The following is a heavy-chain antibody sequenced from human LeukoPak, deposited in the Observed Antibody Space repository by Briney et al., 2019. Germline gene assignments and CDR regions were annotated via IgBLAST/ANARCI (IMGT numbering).Heavy chain of an antibody. V-gene: IGHV4-59*12. CDR3: ARGGYYYDSGSPEY. D-gene: IGHD3-22*01. CDR2: IYYSGST. J-gene: IGHJ4*02. CDR1: GGSISSYY. Sequence: SETLSLTCTVSGGSISSYYWSWIRQPPGKGLEWIGYIYYSGSTNYNPSLKSRVTISVDTSKNQFSLKLSSVTAADTAVYYCARGGYYYDSGSPEYWGQGTLVTVSS.